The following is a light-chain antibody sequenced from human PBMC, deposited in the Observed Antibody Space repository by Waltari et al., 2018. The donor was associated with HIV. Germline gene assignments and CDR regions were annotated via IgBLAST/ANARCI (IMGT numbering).Light chain of an antibody. J-gene: IGLJ1*01. Sequence: QSALTQPASVSGSPGQSITISCTGTSSDVGGYNYVSWYQQHPGKAPKLMIYDVSNRPSGVSNRLAGSKSGNTASLTISGLQAEDEADYYCSSYTSSNTIPYVFGTGTKVTVL. CDR2: DVS. CDR3: SSYTSSNTIPYV. V-gene: IGLV2-14*03. CDR1: SSDVGGYNY.